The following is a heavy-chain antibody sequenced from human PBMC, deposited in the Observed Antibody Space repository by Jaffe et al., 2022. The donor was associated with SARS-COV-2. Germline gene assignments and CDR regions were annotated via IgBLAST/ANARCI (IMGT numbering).Heavy chain of an antibody. Sequence: EVQLVESGGGLVKPGGSLRLSCAASGFTFSSYSMNWVRQAPGKGLEWVSSISSSSSYIYYADSVKGRFTISRDNAKNSLYLQMNSLRAEDTAVYYCASDTIAAAGPWGAFDIWGQGTMVTVSS. V-gene: IGHV3-21*01. CDR1: GFTFSSYS. CDR2: ISSSSSYI. J-gene: IGHJ3*02. CDR3: ASDTIAAAGPWGAFDI. D-gene: IGHD6-13*01.